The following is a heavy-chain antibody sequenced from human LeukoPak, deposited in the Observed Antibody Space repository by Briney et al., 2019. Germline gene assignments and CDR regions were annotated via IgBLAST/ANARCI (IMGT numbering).Heavy chain of an antibody. V-gene: IGHV6-1*01. CDR1: GDSVSSNSAA. CDR3: ARERGSSGWYRYVGYYYGMDV. J-gene: IGHJ6*02. CDR2: TYYRSKWYN. D-gene: IGHD6-19*01. Sequence: SQTLSLTCAISGDSVSSNSAAWNWIRQSPSRGLEWLGRTYYRSKWYNDYAVSVKSRITINPDTSKNQFSLQLNSATPEDTAVYYCARERGSSGWYRYVGYYYGMDVWGQGTTVTVSS.